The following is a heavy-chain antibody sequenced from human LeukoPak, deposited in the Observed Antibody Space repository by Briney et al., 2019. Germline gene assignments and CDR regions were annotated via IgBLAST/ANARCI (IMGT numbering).Heavy chain of an antibody. J-gene: IGHJ4*02. CDR2: INTNTGNP. V-gene: IGHV7-4-1*02. CDR3: ARDYNAYCGGDCYSGVGYDY. Sequence: ASVKVSCKASGYTFTSYAMNWVRQAPGQGLEWMGWINTNTGNPTYAQGFTGRFVFSLDTSVSTAYLQISSLKAEDTAVYYCARDYNAYCGGDCYSGVGYDYWGQGTLVTVSS. D-gene: IGHD2-21*02. CDR1: GYTFTSYA.